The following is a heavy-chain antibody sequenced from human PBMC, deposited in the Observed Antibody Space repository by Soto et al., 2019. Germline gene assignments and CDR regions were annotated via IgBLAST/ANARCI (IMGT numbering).Heavy chain of an antibody. Sequence: QVQLVQSGAEVKKPGSSVKVSCKASGGTFSSYTISWVRQAPGQGLEWMGRIIPILGIANYAQKFQGRVTITADKSTSTAYMELSSLRSEDTAVYYCARGPLVVASYYFDYWGQGTLVTVSS. CDR3: ARGPLVVASYYFDY. V-gene: IGHV1-69*02. J-gene: IGHJ4*02. CDR1: GGTFSSYT. D-gene: IGHD2-15*01. CDR2: IIPILGIA.